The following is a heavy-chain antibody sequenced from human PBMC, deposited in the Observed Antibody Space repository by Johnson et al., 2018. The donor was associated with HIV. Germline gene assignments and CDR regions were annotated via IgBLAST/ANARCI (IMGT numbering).Heavy chain of an antibody. CDR3: ARDVIKVIAARDDAFDI. V-gene: IGHV3-48*04. J-gene: IGHJ3*02. CDR2: ISSSGSTI. D-gene: IGHD6-6*01. Sequence: VQLVESGGGVVQPGRSLRLSCAASGFTFSSYAMHWVRQAPGKGLEWVSYISSSGSTIYYADSVKGRFTISRDNAKNSLYLQMNSLRAEDTAVYYCARDVIKVIAARDDAFDIWGQGTMVTVSS. CDR1: GFTFSSYA.